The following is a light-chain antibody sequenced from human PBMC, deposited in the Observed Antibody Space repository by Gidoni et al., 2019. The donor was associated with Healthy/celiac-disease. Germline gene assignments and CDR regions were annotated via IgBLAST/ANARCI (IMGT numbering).Light chain of an antibody. Sequence: DIQFTQSPSFLSASVGDRVTITCRASQGISSYLAWYQQKPGKAPKLLIYAASTLQSGVPSRFSGSGSGTEFTLTISSLQPEDFATYYCQQLNSYTRTFGQGTKVEIK. CDR3: QQLNSYTRT. J-gene: IGKJ1*01. CDR1: QGISSY. V-gene: IGKV1-9*01. CDR2: AAS.